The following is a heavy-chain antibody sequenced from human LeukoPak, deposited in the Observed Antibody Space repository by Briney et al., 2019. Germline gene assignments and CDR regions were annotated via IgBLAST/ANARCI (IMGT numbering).Heavy chain of an antibody. D-gene: IGHD3-3*01. CDR3: ARIPLHRFWSGSRNWFDP. J-gene: IGHJ5*02. Sequence: SVKVSCKASGGTFSSYAISWVRQAPGQGLEWMGGIIPIFGTANYAQKFQGRVTITADESTSTAYMELSSLRSEDTAVYYCARIPLHRFWSGSRNWFDPWGQGTLVTAS. V-gene: IGHV1-69*01. CDR2: IIPIFGTA. CDR1: GGTFSSYA.